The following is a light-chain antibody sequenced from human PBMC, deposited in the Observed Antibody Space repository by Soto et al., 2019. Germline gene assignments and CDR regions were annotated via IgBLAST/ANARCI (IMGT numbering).Light chain of an antibody. J-gene: IGKJ4*01. CDR3: QQRDIWPPLT. CDR2: DAT. V-gene: IGKV3-11*01. Sequence: VLTQSPVTLSLSPGETATLFCKASQSVGIYLGWFQHKPGQAPRVLIYDATNRAGGVPDRFRGSGSGTAFTLTISSLEAEDSAVYYCQQRDIWPPLTFAGGTKLEIK. CDR1: QSVGIY.